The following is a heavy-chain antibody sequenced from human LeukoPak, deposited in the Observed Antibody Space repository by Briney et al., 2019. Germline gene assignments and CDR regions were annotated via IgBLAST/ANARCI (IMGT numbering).Heavy chain of an antibody. J-gene: IGHJ5*02. Sequence: SETLSLTCTDSGGSISSYYWSWIRQPAGKGLEWIGRIYTSGSTNYNPSLKSRVTMSVDTSKNQFSLKLSSVTAADTAVYYCARVPSSSGSRGGNWFDPWGQGTLVTVSS. D-gene: IGHD6-13*01. CDR1: GGSISSYY. CDR2: IYTSGST. CDR3: ARVPSSSGSRGGNWFDP. V-gene: IGHV4-4*07.